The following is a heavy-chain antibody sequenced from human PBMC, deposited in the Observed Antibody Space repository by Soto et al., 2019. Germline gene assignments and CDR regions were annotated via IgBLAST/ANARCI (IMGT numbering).Heavy chain of an antibody. Sequence: VGSLRLSCAASGFTFSSYGMHCVRHAPGKGLEWVAVISYDGSNKYYADSVKGRFTISRDNSKNTLYLQMNSLRAEDTAVYYCAKDRKTTVATTGVYYHYGMECWRQGTTVTVAS. J-gene: IGHJ6*02. CDR2: ISYDGSNK. CDR1: GFTFSSYG. CDR3: AKDRKTTVATTGVYYHYGMEC. D-gene: IGHD4-17*01. V-gene: IGHV3-30*18.